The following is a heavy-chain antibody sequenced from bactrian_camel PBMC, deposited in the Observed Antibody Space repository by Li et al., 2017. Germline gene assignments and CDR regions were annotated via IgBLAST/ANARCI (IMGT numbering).Heavy chain of an antibody. J-gene: IGHJ4*01. CDR1: GYTVSTNH. D-gene: IGHD6*01. CDR2: IAFSGIQA. V-gene: IGHV3S54*01. CDR3: AVNTGSWDEYHF. Sequence: QVQLVESGLGLVRPGGSLRLSCAASGYTVSTNHMGCFRQAPGKEREGVAAIAFSGIQAYYADSVKGRFTISRDNDKNTLYVQLNSLKTEDTAMYYCAVNTGSWDEYHFWGQGTQVTVS.